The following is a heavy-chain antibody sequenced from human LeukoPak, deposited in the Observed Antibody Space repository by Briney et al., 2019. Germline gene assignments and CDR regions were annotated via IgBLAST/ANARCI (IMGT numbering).Heavy chain of an antibody. D-gene: IGHD3-10*01. CDR3: ARNAELLWFRELYGAFDY. V-gene: IGHV4-39*07. CDR1: GGSISSSSYY. J-gene: IGHJ4*02. Sequence: SETLSLTCTVSGGSISSSSYYWGWIRQPPGKGLEWIGSIYFSGGTYYNPSLKSRVTISVDTSKNQFSLKLSSVTAADTAVYYCARNAELLWFRELYGAFDYWGQGTLVTVST. CDR2: IYFSGGT.